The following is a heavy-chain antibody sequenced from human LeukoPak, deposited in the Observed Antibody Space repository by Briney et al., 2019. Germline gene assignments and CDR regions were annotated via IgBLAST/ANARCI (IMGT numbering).Heavy chain of an antibody. CDR3: LKDADY. CDR1: GFTFSISG. J-gene: IGHJ4*01. CDR2: INSDVSSR. V-gene: IGHV3-74*01. Sequence: GGSLRLSCAASGFTFSISGMHWVRQAPGKGLVWVSLINSDVSSRWYADSVKGRFTISRDNAKNTVYLQMDSLRAEDTAVYYCLKDADYWGHGTRVTVSS.